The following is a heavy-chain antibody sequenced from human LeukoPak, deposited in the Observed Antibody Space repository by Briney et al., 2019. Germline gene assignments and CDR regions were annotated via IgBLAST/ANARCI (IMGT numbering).Heavy chain of an antibody. CDR2: IIPIFGTA. CDR1: GGTFSSYP. D-gene: IGHD4-11*01. V-gene: IGHV1-69*15. J-gene: IGHJ4*02. CDR3: ARDNPKGSNSLDY. Sequence: SVKVSCKASGGTFSSYPISWVRQAPGQGLEWMGRIIPIFGTANYAQKFQGRVTITADESTSTAYMELSSLRSEDTAVYFCARDNPKGSNSLDYWGQGTLVTVSS.